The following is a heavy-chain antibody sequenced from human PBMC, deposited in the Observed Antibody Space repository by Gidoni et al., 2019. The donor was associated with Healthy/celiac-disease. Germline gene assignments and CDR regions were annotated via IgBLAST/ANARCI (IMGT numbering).Heavy chain of an antibody. Sequence: EVQLVESGGGLVQPGGSLRISCAASGFTFSSYSMNWVRQAPGKGLEWVSYISSSSSTIYYADSVKGRFTISRDNAKNSLYLQMNSLRDEYTAVYYCAREDYIWGSYRFYFDYWGQGTLVTVSS. CDR1: GFTFSSYS. CDR3: AREDYIWGSYRFYFDY. D-gene: IGHD3-16*02. V-gene: IGHV3-48*02. CDR2: ISSSSSTI. J-gene: IGHJ4*02.